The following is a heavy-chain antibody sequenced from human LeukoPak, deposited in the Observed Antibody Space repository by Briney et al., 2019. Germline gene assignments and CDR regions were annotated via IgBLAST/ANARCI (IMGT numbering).Heavy chain of an antibody. CDR1: GYTFTGYY. V-gene: IGHV1-2*02. D-gene: IGHD3-16*01. CDR3: ARARYRLAETYIDY. CDR2: INPNSGGT. Sequence: ASVKVSCKASGYTFTGYYMHWVRQAPGQGLEWMGWINPNSGGTNYAQKFQGRVTMTRDTSISTAYMELSRLRSDDTAVYYCARARYRLAETYIDYWGQGTLVTVSS. J-gene: IGHJ4*02.